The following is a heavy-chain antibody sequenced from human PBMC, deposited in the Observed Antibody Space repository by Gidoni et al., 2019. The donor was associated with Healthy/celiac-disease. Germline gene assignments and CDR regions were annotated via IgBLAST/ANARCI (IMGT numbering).Heavy chain of an antibody. CDR1: GGSISSDDYY. D-gene: IGHD3-10*01. J-gene: IGHJ2*01. V-gene: IGHV4-30-4*01. Sequence: QVQLQESAPGLVKPSQTLSLTCTVSGGSISSDDYYWSWIRQPPGKGLEWIGYIYDSGSTYYNPSLKSRVNISVDTSKNQFSLKLSSVTAADTAVYYCARDQLWFGELFSPHWYFDLWGRGTLVTVSS. CDR3: ARDQLWFGELFSPHWYFDL. CDR2: IYDSGST.